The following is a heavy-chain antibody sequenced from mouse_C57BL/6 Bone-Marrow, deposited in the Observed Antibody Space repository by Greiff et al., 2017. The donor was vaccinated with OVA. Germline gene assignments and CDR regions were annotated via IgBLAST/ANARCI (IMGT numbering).Heavy chain of an antibody. J-gene: IGHJ2*01. CDR2: IDPETGGT. V-gene: IGHV1-15*01. CDR1: GYTFTDYE. CDR3: ARWVGGDY. Sequence: VQLQQSGAELVRPGASVTLSCKASGYTFTDYEMNWVKQTPVHGLEWIGAIDPETGGTAYNQKFKGKAILTADKSSSTAYMELRSLTSEDSAVCYCARWVGGDYWGQGTTLTVSS.